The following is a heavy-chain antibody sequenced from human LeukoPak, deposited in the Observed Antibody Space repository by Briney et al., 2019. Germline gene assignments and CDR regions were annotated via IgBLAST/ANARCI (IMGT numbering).Heavy chain of an antibody. CDR2: RRYDGSNK. Sequence: PGGSLRLSCAASGFTFSSYGMHWVRQAPGKGLEWVAFRRYDGSNKYYADSVKGRFTISRDNSKNTLYLQMNSLRAEDTAVYYWGKGEGGGQYMAAGGNSFDYWGEEPLVTVSS. D-gene: IGHD6-13*01. J-gene: IGHJ4*02. CDR3: GKGEGGGQYMAAGGNSFDY. V-gene: IGHV3-30*02. CDR1: GFTFSSYG.